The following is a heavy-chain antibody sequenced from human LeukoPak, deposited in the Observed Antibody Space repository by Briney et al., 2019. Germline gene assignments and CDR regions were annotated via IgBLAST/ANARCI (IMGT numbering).Heavy chain of an antibody. CDR3: ARGVLWFGELFGAFDI. D-gene: IGHD3-10*01. CDR1: GGSISSGNFY. J-gene: IGHJ3*02. Sequence: SETLSLTCTVSGGSISSGNFYWSWIRQPPGKGLEWIGYIYYSGSTNYNPSLKSRVTISVDTSKNQFSLKLSSVTAADTAVYYCARGVLWFGELFGAFDIWGQGTMVTVSS. V-gene: IGHV4-61*01. CDR2: IYYSGST.